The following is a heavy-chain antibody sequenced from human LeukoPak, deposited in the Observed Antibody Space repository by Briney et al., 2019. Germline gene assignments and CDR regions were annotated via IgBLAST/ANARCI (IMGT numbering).Heavy chain of an antibody. CDR3: AKRSGSYYSFEPAAYFDY. V-gene: IGHV3-23*01. CDR1: GFTFSSYA. D-gene: IGHD1-26*01. CDR2: ISGSGGST. J-gene: IGHJ4*02. Sequence: PGGSLRLSCAASGFTFSSYAMSWVRQAPGKGLEWVSAISGSGGSTYYADSVKGRFTISRDNSKNTLYLQMNSLRAEDTAVYYCAKRSGSYYSFEPAAYFDYWGQGTLVTVSS.